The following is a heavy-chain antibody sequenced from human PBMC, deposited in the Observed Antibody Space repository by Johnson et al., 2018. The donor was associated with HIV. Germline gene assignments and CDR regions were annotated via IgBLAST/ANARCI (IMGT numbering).Heavy chain of an antibody. CDR3: VKGDEVVAATSGFDI. CDR2: ISYDGSNQ. CDR1: GFSFSDYY. V-gene: IGHV3-30*18. J-gene: IGHJ3*02. D-gene: IGHD2-15*01. Sequence: VQLVESGGGWVKPGGSLRLSCAASGFSFSDYYMSWIRQAPGKGLEWVAVISYDGSNQYYGDSVKGRFTISRDNSKNTLYLQMKSLRPEDTAVYYCVKGDEVVAATSGFDIWGQGIMVTVSS.